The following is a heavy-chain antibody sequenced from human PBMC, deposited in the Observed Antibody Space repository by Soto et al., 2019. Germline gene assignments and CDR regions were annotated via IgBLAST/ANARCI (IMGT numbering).Heavy chain of an antibody. V-gene: IGHV3-64D*06. J-gene: IGHJ4*02. Sequence: EVQLVESGGGLVQPGGSLRLSCSASGFTFSSYAMHWVRQAPGKGLEYVSVITSNGGSTYYADSVKGRFTISRANSRSTLNRQMSGLRAEATAVYYCVKTGYSGYDWDSWGQGTLVTVSS. CDR1: GFTFSSYA. D-gene: IGHD5-12*01. CDR2: ITSNGGST. CDR3: VKTGYSGYDWDS.